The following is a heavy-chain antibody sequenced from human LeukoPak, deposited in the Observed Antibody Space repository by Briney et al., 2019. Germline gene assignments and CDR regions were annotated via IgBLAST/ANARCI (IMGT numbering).Heavy chain of an antibody. CDR3: ARDRATAYFDY. J-gene: IGHJ4*02. CDR2: ISTTGSTE. Sequence: GGSLRLSCAASGFTFSSYDMNWVRQAPGKGLEWLSYISTTGSTEYYADSVKGRLTISRDNAKNSLYLQMNSLRAEDTAVYYCARDRATAYFDYWGQGTLVTVSS. CDR1: GFTFSSYD. D-gene: IGHD5-24*01. V-gene: IGHV3-48*03.